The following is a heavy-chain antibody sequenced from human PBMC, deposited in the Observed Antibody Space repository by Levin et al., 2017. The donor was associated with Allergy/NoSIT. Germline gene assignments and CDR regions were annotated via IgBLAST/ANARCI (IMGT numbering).Heavy chain of an antibody. CDR1: GFTFSSYA. CDR3: ARDLYNTPEIIDY. J-gene: IGHJ4*02. V-gene: IGHV3-30*04. D-gene: IGHD1-14*01. CDR2: ISYVGSNK. Sequence: GGSLRLSCAASGFTFSSYAMHWVRQAPGKGLEWVAVISYVGSNKYYADSVKGRFTISRDNSTNTLYPQMNSLRTEDTAVYYCARDLYNTPEIIDYWGQGTLVTVSS.